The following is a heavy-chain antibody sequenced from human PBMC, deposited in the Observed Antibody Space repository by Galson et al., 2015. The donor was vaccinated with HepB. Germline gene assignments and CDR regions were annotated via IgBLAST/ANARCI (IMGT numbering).Heavy chain of an antibody. V-gene: IGHV3-23*01. Sequence: SLRLSCAASGFTFSSYGISWVRQAPGKGLEWVSTISGSGGSTYYADSVKGRFTISRDNSKNSLYLQMNSLRDEDTAVYYCARTTGGYSSSWYRKYWYFDLWGRGTLVTVSS. CDR2: ISGSGGST. CDR1: GFTFSSYG. J-gene: IGHJ2*01. D-gene: IGHD6-13*01. CDR3: ARTTGGYSSSWYRKYWYFDL.